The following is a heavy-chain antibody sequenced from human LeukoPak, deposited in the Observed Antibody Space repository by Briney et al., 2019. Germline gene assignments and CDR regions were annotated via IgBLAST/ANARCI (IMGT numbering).Heavy chain of an antibody. CDR3: AYNRNFALDN. V-gene: IGHV4/OR15-8*01. Sequence: ETSETLSLTCAVSGASIASHSWWSWVRQPPGKGLEWIGEVYHSGGANYKPSLKSRVTISVGTSRNHFSLKLTSVTAADTAVYFCAYNRNFALDNWGQGTLVTVSS. CDR2: VYHSGGA. J-gene: IGHJ4*01. CDR1: GASIASHSW. D-gene: IGHD1-14*01.